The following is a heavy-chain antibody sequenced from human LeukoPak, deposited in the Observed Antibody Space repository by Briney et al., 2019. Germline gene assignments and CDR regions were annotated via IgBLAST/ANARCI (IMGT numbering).Heavy chain of an antibody. D-gene: IGHD1-26*01. V-gene: IGHV3-30-3*01. Sequence: GGSLKLSCAASGFTFSSYAMHWVRQAPGKGLEWVAVISYDGTTKYYADSVKGRFTISRDNSKNTLYLQMNSLRAEDTAVYYCAKVGVGYYFDYWGQGTLVTVSS. CDR2: ISYDGTTK. CDR1: GFTFSSYA. J-gene: IGHJ4*02. CDR3: AKVGVGYYFDY.